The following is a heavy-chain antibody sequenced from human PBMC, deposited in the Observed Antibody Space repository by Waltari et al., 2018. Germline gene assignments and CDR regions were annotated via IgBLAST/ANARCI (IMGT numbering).Heavy chain of an antibody. CDR3: ASAVPAAIGFDY. Sequence: QVQLVQSGAEVKKPGSSVKVSCKASGGTFSSYAISWVRQAPGQGLEWMGGIIPIFGTANDSQKVQGRVTITADKSTSTAYMELRSLRSEDTVVYYCASAVPAAIGFDYWGQGTLVTVSS. D-gene: IGHD2-2*02. CDR2: IIPIFGTA. CDR1: GGTFSSYA. J-gene: IGHJ4*02. V-gene: IGHV1-69*14.